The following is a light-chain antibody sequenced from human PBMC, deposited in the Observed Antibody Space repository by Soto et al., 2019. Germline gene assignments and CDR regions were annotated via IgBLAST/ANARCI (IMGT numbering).Light chain of an antibody. V-gene: IGKV3-11*01. Sequence: EIVLTQSPGTLSLSPGERATFSCRAGQSVSRSLAWYQQKPGQAPRLLISDASNRATGIPARFSGSGSGTDFTLTVSSLESEDFAIYFCQQRFNWPLTFGQGTRLEIK. CDR3: QQRFNWPLT. J-gene: IGKJ5*01. CDR2: DAS. CDR1: QSVSRS.